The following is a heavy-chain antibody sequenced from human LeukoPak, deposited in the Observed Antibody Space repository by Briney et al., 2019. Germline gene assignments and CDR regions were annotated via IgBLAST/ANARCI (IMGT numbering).Heavy chain of an antibody. Sequence: SETLSLTCTVSGGSISSYYWSWLRQPPGKGLEWIGYIYYSGSTNYNPSLKSRVTISVDTSKNQFSLKLSSVTAADTAVYYCARVLAAAAWWFDPWGQGTLVTVSS. CDR1: GGSISSYY. CDR3: ARVLAAAAWWFDP. CDR2: IYYSGST. D-gene: IGHD6-13*01. V-gene: IGHV4-59*01. J-gene: IGHJ5*02.